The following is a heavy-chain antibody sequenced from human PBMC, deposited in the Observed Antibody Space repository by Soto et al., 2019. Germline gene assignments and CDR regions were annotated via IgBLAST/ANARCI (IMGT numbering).Heavy chain of an antibody. CDR2: IIPIFGTA. J-gene: IGHJ3*02. CDR1: GGTFSSYA. CDR3: ATASERIAMIVVVISGTCAFDI. V-gene: IGHV1-69*01. D-gene: IGHD3-22*01. Sequence: QVQLVQSGAEVKKPGSSVKVSCKASGGTFSSYAISWVRQAPGQGLEWMGWIIPIFGTANYAQEFQGRVTITADESTSTVFMEVGSLRYEDTAVDYCATASERIAMIVVVISGTCAFDIWGQGTMVTVSS.